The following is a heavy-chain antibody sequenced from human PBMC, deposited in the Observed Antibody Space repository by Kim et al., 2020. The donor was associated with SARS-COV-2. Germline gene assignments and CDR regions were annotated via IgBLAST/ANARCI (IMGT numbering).Heavy chain of an antibody. J-gene: IGHJ4*02. V-gene: IGHV4-59*13. CDR3: ARGGGDSSGYYWEYY. Sequence: SETLSLTCTVSGGSISSYYWSWIRQPPGKGLEWIGYIYYSRSTNYNPSLKSRVTISVDTSKNQSSLKLSSVTAADTAVYYSARGGGDSSGYYWEYYWGQG. CDR1: GGSISSYY. D-gene: IGHD3-22*01. CDR2: IYYSRST.